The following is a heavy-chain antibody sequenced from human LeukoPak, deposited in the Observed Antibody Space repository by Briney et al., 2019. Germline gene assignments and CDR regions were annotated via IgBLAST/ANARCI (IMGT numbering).Heavy chain of an antibody. V-gene: IGHV3-23*01. CDR3: AKLLNYGGNSDYFDY. J-gene: IGHJ4*02. Sequence: GGSLRLSCAASGFTFSSYAMSWVRQAPGKGLEWVSGISGSGGNTYYADSVKGRFTISRDNSKNTLFLQMNSLGAEDTAVYYCAKLLNYGGNSDYFDYWGQGTQVTVSS. CDR1: GFTFSSYA. D-gene: IGHD4-23*01. CDR2: ISGSGGNT.